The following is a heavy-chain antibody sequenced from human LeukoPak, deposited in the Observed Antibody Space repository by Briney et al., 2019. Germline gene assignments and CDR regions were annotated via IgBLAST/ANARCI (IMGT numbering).Heavy chain of an antibody. D-gene: IGHD3-10*01. V-gene: IGHV3-48*03. CDR3: ARDSRITMVRGVTSWGMDV. Sequence: PGGSLRLSCAASGFTFSSYEMNWVRQAPGKGLEWVSYISSSGSTIYYADSVKGRFTISRDNAKNSLYLQMNSLRAEDTAVYYCARDSRITMVRGVTSWGMDVWGQGATVTVSS. CDR1: GFTFSSYE. J-gene: IGHJ6*02. CDR2: ISSSGSTI.